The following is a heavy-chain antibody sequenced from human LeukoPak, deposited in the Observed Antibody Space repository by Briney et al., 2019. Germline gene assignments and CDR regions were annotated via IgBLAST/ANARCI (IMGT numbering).Heavy chain of an antibody. D-gene: IGHD3-10*01. CDR1: GFTFSNYA. Sequence: GGSLRLSCTASGFTFSNYAMSWVRQAPGKGLEWVSNISGSGSGGATYYADSVKGRFTISRDDPHNTLYLQMNSLRAEDTAVYFCARGGVDYYGSGTYYLMYYFDYWGQGALVTVSS. J-gene: IGHJ4*02. CDR3: ARGGVDYYGSGTYYLMYYFDY. V-gene: IGHV3-23*01. CDR2: ISGSGSGGAT.